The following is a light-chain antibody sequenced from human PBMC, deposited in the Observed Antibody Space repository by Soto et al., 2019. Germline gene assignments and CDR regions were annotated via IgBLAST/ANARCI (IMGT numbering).Light chain of an antibody. Sequence: QSVLTQPASVSGSPGQSITISCTGTSSDVGGYDFVAWYQQYPGKAPKLMIYDVSNRPSGVSNRFSGSKSGNTASLTISGLQAEDEADYYCGSYTTSSTLGIFGGGTKLTVL. CDR1: SSDVGGYDF. J-gene: IGLJ2*01. V-gene: IGLV2-14*03. CDR2: DVS. CDR3: GSYTTSSTLGI.